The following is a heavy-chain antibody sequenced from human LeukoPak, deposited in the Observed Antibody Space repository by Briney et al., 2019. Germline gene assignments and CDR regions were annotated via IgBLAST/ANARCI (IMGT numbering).Heavy chain of an antibody. Sequence: SETLSFTCTVSGGSISSYYWSWIRQPPGKGLEWIGYIYYSGSTNYNPSLKSRVTISVDTSKNQFSLKLSSVTAADTAVYYCASYSHYYDSSGYFDYWGQGTLVTVSS. CDR3: ASYSHYYDSSGYFDY. CDR2: IYYSGST. D-gene: IGHD3-22*01. CDR1: GGSISSYY. V-gene: IGHV4-59*01. J-gene: IGHJ4*02.